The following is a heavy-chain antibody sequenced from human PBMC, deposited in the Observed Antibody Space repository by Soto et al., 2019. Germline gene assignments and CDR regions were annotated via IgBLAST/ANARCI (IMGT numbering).Heavy chain of an antibody. CDR1: GFIFSNYA. CDR3: AKSQSSLYYMDV. J-gene: IGHJ6*03. Sequence: EVQVLESGGGLVQPGGSLRLSCVGSGFIFSNYAMAWVRQAPGKGLEWVSGFGGSGGTYYADSVKGRYTISRDNSKNTLYLQMNSLRVEDTAVYYCAKSQSSLYYMDVWGKGTAVTVS. V-gene: IGHV3-23*01. CDR2: FGGSGGT.